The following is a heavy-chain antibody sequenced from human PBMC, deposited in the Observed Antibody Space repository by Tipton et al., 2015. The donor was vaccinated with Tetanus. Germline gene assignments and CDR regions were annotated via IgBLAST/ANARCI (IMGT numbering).Heavy chain of an antibody. CDR1: GYSFTSYG. D-gene: IGHD1-7*01. CDR2: ITPYNGHK. Sequence: QLVQSGVEVKKPGASVKVSCQAAGYSFTSYGINWVRQAPGQGLEWVGWITPYNGHKDLAQKFQGRVTMTTDVSLATAYLELRTLKSDDTAVYFCARGHSPLYNWNFGYFDFWGQGTLVTVSS. J-gene: IGHJ4*02. V-gene: IGHV1-18*01. CDR3: ARGHSPLYNWNFGYFDF.